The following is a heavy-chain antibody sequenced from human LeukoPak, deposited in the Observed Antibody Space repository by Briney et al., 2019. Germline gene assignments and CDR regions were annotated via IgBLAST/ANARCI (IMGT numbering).Heavy chain of an antibody. CDR2: ISSNGGST. CDR3: ARSSVVVVSILDY. V-gene: IGHV3-64*01. J-gene: IGHJ4*02. D-gene: IGHD2-2*01. Sequence: GGSLRLSCAASGFTFSSYNVNWVRQAPGKGLEYVSAISSNGGSTSYANSVKGRFTISRDNSKNTLYLQMGSLRAEDMAVYYCARSSVVVVSILDYWGQGTLVTVSS. CDR1: GFTFSSYN.